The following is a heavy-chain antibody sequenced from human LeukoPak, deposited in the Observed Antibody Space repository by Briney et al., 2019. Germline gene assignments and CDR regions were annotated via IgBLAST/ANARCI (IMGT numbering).Heavy chain of an antibody. V-gene: IGHV3-21*01. Sequence: PGGSLRLSCAASGFTFSSYSMNWVRQAPGKGLEWVSSISSSSSYIYYADSVKGRFTISRDNAKNSLYLQMNSLRAADTAVYYCETPIPYYDFWSGSDYWGQRTLVTVSS. CDR3: ETPIPYYDFWSGSDY. CDR2: ISSSSSYI. D-gene: IGHD3-3*01. J-gene: IGHJ4*02. CDR1: GFTFSSYS.